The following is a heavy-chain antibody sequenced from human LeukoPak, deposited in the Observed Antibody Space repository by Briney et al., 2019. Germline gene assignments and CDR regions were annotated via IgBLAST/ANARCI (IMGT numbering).Heavy chain of an antibody. V-gene: IGHV1-69*05. CDR1: GGTFSSYS. Sequence: SVKVSCKASGGTFSSYSISWVRQAPGQGLEWMGGIIPIFGTTNSAQKFQGRVTITTDESTSTAYMELSSLRSEDTAVYYCAGGNSGYDTLYLDYWGQGTLVTVSS. J-gene: IGHJ4*02. D-gene: IGHD5-12*01. CDR3: AGGNSGYDTLYLDY. CDR2: IIPIFGTT.